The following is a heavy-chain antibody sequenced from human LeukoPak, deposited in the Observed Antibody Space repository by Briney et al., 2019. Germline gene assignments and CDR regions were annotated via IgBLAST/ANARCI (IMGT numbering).Heavy chain of an antibody. J-gene: IGHJ4*02. CDR2: INHSGST. V-gene: IGHV4-34*01. Sequence: SQTLSLTCAVYGGSFSGYYWSWIRQPPGKGLEWIGEINHSGSTNYNPSLKSRVTISVDTSKNQFSLKLSSVTAADTAVYYCARADYYDSSGYYYWGQGTLVTVSS. CDR1: GGSFSGYY. D-gene: IGHD3-22*01. CDR3: ARADYYDSSGYYY.